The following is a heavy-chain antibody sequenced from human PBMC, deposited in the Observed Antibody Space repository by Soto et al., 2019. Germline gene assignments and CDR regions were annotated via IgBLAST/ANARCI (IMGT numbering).Heavy chain of an antibody. CDR2: ISSSSSTI. CDR3: AREARPYHYYGMDV. J-gene: IGHJ6*02. V-gene: IGHV3-48*02. D-gene: IGHD6-6*01. Sequence: VGSLRLSCAASGFTFSSYSMNWVRQAPGKGLEWVSYISSSSSTIYYADSVKGRFTISRDNAKNSLYLQMNSLRDEDTAVYYCAREARPYHYYGMDVWGQGTTVTVSS. CDR1: GFTFSSYS.